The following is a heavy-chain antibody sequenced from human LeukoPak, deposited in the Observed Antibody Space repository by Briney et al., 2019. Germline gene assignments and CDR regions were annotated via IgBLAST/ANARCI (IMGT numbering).Heavy chain of an antibody. J-gene: IGHJ4*02. D-gene: IGHD5-12*01. CDR2: IKSDGSTT. V-gene: IGHV3-74*01. CDR3: ARDRGYVPDY. Sequence: PGGSLRLSCAGYGFTFRSYWMHWVRQAPGKGLVWVSCIKSDGSTTTYADSVKGRFTISRDNAKNTLYLQMNSLRAEDTAVYYCARDRGYVPDYWGQGTLVTVSS. CDR1: GFTFRSYW.